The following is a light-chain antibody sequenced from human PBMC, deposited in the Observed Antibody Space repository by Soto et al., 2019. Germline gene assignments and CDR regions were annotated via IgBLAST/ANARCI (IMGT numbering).Light chain of an antibody. J-gene: IGKJ4*01. CDR1: QNIESN. V-gene: IGKV3-15*01. CDR2: TAS. CDR3: QQCNNWPPLT. Sequence: DIVMTQSPVTLSVSPGESATLSCRASQNIESNLAWYQQKPGQSPRLLIYTASTRASGIPAQFSGSGYGTEFTITISSLQSEDSAVYYCQQCNNWPPLTFGGGTKVEIK.